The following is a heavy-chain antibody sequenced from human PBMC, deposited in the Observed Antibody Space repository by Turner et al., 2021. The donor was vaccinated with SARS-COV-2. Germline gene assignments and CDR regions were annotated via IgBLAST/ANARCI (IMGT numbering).Heavy chain of an antibody. D-gene: IGHD2-21*01. CDR2: IYWDDDK. CDR3: ARHIVVAIFDY. Sequence: QITLKESGPTLVKPTQTLTLTCTFSGFSLSTSGVGVGSIRQPPGKALEWLALIYWDDDKRYSPSLKSRLTITKDTSKNQVVLTMTNMDPVDTATYYCARHIVVAIFDYWGQGTLVTVSS. V-gene: IGHV2-5*02. CDR1: GFSLSTSGVG. J-gene: IGHJ4*02.